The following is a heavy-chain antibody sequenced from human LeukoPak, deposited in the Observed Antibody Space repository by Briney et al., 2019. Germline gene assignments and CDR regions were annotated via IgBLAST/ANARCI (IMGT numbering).Heavy chain of an antibody. J-gene: IGHJ4*02. CDR2: ISAYNGNT. CDR1: GYTCTSYG. Sequence: ASVKVSCKASGYTCTSYGISWVRQAPGQGLEWMGWISAYNGNTNYAQKLQGSVTMTTDTSTSTAYMELRSLRSDDTAVYYCAIDAPITGTTSHADYWGQGTLVTVSS. V-gene: IGHV1-18*01. D-gene: IGHD1-7*01. CDR3: AIDAPITGTTSHADY.